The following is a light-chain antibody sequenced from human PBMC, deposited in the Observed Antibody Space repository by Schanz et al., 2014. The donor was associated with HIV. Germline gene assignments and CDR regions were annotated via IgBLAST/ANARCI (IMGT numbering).Light chain of an antibody. J-gene: IGLJ2*01. CDR1: SSDVGGYYY. CDR2: EVS. CDR3: SSYAGSNNLVV. Sequence: QSVLTQPPSASGSPGQSVNISCTGTSSDVGGYYYVSWYQQHPGKAPKLMIYEVSKRPLGVPDCFSGSKSGNTASLTVSGLQDEDEADYYCSSYAGSNNLVVFGGGTKLTV. V-gene: IGLV2-8*01.